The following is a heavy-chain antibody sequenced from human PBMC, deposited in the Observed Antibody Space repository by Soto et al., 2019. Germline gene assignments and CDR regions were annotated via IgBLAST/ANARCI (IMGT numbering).Heavy chain of an antibody. J-gene: IGHJ5*02. CDR1: GGSISSSSYY. V-gene: IGHV4-39*01. D-gene: IGHD2-2*01. Sequence: QLQLQESGPGLVKPSETLSLTCTVSGGSISSSSYYWGWIRQPPGKGLEWIGSIYYSGSTYYNPSRKSRVTISVDTSKNQFSLKLSSVTAADTAVYYCARGSVVPAAISLWFDPWGQGTLVTVSS. CDR3: ARGSVVPAAISLWFDP. CDR2: IYYSGST.